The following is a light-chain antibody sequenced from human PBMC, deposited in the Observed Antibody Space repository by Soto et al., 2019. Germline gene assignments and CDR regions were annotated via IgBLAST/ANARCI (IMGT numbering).Light chain of an antibody. CDR2: DVS. Sequence: QSALTQPASVSGSPGQSITISCTGTSSDVGGYNSVSWYQQYPGKAPKLMIYDVSDRTSGVSNRFSGSKSGNTASLTISGLQAEDEADYYCSSYTSSSTVVFGGGTKLTVL. CDR3: SSYTSSSTVV. V-gene: IGLV2-14*01. J-gene: IGLJ2*01. CDR1: SSDVGGYNS.